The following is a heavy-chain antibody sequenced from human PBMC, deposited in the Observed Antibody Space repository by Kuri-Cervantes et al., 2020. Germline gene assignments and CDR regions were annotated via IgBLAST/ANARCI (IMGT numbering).Heavy chain of an antibody. D-gene: IGHD6-13*01. J-gene: IGHJ6*03. CDR3: TTDVPSYSSSWYVTYYYYYMDV. CDR1: GFTFGDYA. CDR2: IRSKAYGGTT. Sequence: GGSLRLSCTASGFTFGDYAMSWVRQAPGKGLEWVGFIRSKAYGGTTEYAASVKGRFTISRDDSKSIAYLQMNSLKTEDTAVYYCTTDVPSYSSSWYVTYYYYYMDVWGKGTTVTVSS. V-gene: IGHV3-49*04.